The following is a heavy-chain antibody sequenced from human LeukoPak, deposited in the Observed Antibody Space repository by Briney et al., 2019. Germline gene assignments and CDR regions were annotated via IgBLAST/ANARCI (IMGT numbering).Heavy chain of an antibody. CDR3: ARGFDYGDAFDI. CDR1: GGSISSGGYS. Sequence: PSETLSLTCAVSGGSISSGGYSWSWLRQPRGKGLEWIGYIYHSGSTYYNPSLKSRVTISVDRSKNQFSLKLSSVTAADTAVYYCARGFDYGDAFDIWGQGTMVTVSS. J-gene: IGHJ3*02. CDR2: IYHSGST. V-gene: IGHV4-30-2*01. D-gene: IGHD4-17*01.